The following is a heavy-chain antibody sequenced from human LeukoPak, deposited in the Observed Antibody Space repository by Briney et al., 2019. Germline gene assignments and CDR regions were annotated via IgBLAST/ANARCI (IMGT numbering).Heavy chain of an antibody. CDR1: GGSISSGDYY. D-gene: IGHD4-17*01. CDR2: IYHSGST. Sequence: SQTLSLTCTVSGGSISSGDYYWSWIRQPPGKGLEWIGEIYHSGSTSYNPSLKGRVTISVDTSKNQFSLKLSSVTAADTAVYYCARGLNRNDYGDYGYWGQGTLVTVSS. CDR3: ARGLNRNDYGDYGY. J-gene: IGHJ4*02. V-gene: IGHV4-61*08.